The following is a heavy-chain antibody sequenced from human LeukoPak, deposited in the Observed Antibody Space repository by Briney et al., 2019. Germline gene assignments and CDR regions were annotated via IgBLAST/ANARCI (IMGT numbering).Heavy chain of an antibody. CDR2: ISSSGSTI. D-gene: IGHD3-16*01. J-gene: IGHJ6*03. V-gene: IGHV3-48*03. CDR3: ARGGFGMAHGLDYYYYYMDV. Sequence: GGSLRLSCAASGFTFSSYEMNWVRQAPGKGLEWVSYISSSGSTIYYADSVKGRFTISRDNAKNSLYLQMHSLRAEDTAVYYCARGGFGMAHGLDYYYYYMDVWGKGTTVTVSS. CDR1: GFTFSSYE.